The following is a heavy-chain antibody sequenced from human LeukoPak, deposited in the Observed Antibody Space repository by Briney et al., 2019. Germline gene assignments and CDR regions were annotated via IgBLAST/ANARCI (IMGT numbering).Heavy chain of an antibody. D-gene: IGHD3-9*01. CDR1: GLSFSDNY. CDR2: ISSSGSYT. V-gene: IGHV3-11*03. Sequence: GRSLRLSCAVSGLSFSDNYMSWIRQAPGRGLEWVSYISSSGSYTNYADSVKGRFTISRDDAKNSLFLQMNSLRAEDTAVYYCARTIGGGPGGHFDYWGQGTLVTVSS. J-gene: IGHJ4*02. CDR3: ARTIGGGPGGHFDY.